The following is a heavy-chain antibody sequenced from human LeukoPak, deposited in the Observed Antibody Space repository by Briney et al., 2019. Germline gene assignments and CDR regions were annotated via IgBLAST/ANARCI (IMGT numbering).Heavy chain of an antibody. CDR1: GYTFTSCD. CDR3: AINDNSRRYFQY. J-gene: IGHJ1*01. D-gene: IGHD1-26*01. Sequence: ASVKVSCKASGYTFTSCDINWVRQATGQGLEWMGWMNLNSGNTGYAQKFQGRVTMTRNTSISTAYMELSSLRSEDTAVYYCAINDNSRRYFQYWGQGTLVTVSS. V-gene: IGHV1-8*01. CDR2: MNLNSGNT.